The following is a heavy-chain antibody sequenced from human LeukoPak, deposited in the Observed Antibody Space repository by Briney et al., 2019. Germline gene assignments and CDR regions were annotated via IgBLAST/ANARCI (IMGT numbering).Heavy chain of an antibody. CDR2: IIPILGIA. V-gene: IGHV1-69*04. CDR1: GGTFSSCA. CDR3: ASSLSGSYSVYFDY. J-gene: IGHJ4*02. Sequence: GASVKVSCKASGGTFSSCAISWVRQAPGQGLEWMGRIIPILGIANYAQKFQGRVTITADKSTSTAYMELSSLRSEDTAVYYCASSLSGSYSVYFDYWGQGTLVTVSS. D-gene: IGHD1-26*01.